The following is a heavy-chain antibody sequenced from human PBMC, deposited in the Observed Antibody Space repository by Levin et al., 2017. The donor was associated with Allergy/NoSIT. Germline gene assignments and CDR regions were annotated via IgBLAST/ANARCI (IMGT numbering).Heavy chain of an antibody. CDR1: GDSISGGSHY. V-gene: IGHV4-61*02. J-gene: IGHJ5*02. D-gene: IGHD6-19*01. CDR3: ARDAGGGWYNWFDP. CDR2: IYASGAT. Sequence: SETLSLTCNVSGDSISGGSHYWSWIRQPAGKGLEWIGRIYASGATNHNPSLRDRVTLSVDTAKNQFSLKLTSVTAADTAVYYCARDAGGGWYNWFDPWGQGILVTVSS.